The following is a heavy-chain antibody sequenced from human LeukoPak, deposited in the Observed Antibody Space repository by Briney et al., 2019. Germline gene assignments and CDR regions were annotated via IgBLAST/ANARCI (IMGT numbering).Heavy chain of an antibody. CDR2: IKSKTDGGTT. Sequence: GGSLRLYCAASGFTFSNAWMSWVRQAPGKGLEWDDRIKSKTDGGTTDYAAPVKGRFTISRDNSKNTLYLQMNSLKTEDTAVYYCTATYYDFWSGEFDYWGQGTLVTVSS. J-gene: IGHJ4*02. D-gene: IGHD3-3*01. CDR3: TATYYDFWSGEFDY. CDR1: GFTFSNAW. V-gene: IGHV3-15*01.